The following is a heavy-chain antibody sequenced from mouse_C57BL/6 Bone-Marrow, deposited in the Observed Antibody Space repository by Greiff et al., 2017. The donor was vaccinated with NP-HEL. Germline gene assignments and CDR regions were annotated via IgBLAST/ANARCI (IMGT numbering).Heavy chain of an antibody. CDR3: ARELPMSFDY. CDR1: GYTFTSYG. Sequence: QVQLKQSGAELARPGASVKLSCKASGYTFTSYGISWVKQRTGQGLEWIGEIYPRSGNTSYNEKFKGKATLTADKSSSTAYMELRSLTSEDSAVYFCARELPMSFDYWGQGTTLTVSS. V-gene: IGHV1-81*01. J-gene: IGHJ2*01. D-gene: IGHD2-3*01. CDR2: IYPRSGNT.